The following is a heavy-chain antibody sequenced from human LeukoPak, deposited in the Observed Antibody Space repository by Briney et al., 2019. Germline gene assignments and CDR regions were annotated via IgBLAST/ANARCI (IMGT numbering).Heavy chain of an antibody. CDR2: IYHSGST. CDR3: ARDGGSYSSGRWFDP. D-gene: IGHD6-25*01. V-gene: IGHV4-38-2*02. J-gene: IGHJ5*02. CDR1: GYSISSGYY. Sequence: SETLSLTCTVSGYSISSGYYWGWIRQPPGKGLEWIGSIYHSGSTYYNPSLKSRVTISVDTSKNQFSLKLSSVTAADTAVYYCARDGGSYSSGRWFDPRGQGTLVTVSS.